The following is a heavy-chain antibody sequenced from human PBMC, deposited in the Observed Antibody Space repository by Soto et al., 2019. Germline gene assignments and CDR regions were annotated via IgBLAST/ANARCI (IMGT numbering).Heavy chain of an antibody. CDR3: ARDRGLSDLSGIFDY. CDR1: GGSISSGGYY. J-gene: IGHJ4*02. V-gene: IGHV4-31*03. Sequence: SETLSLTCTVSGGSISSGGYYWSWIRQHPGKGLERIGYIYYSGSTYYNQSLKNRVTISVDTSKNQFSLKLSSVTAADTAVYYCARDRGLSDLSGIFDYWGKGTLVTVSS. D-gene: IGHD1-26*01. CDR2: IYYSGST.